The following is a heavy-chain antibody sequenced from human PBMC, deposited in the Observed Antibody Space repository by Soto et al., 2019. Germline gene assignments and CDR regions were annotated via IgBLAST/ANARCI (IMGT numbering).Heavy chain of an antibody. J-gene: IGHJ5*02. CDR1: GYSFTSYW. CDR3: AILNMVFPHANSETFDP. V-gene: IGHV5-51*01. CDR2: IYPGDSDT. Sequence: GESLKISCKGSGYSFTSYWIGWVRQMPGKGLEWMGIIYPGDSDTRYSPSFQGQVTISADKSISTAYLQWSSLKASDTAMYYCAILNMVFPHANSETFDPWGQGTLVTVSS. D-gene: IGHD3-10*01.